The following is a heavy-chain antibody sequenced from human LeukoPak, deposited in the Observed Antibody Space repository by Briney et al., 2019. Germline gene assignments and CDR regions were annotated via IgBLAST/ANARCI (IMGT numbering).Heavy chain of an antibody. D-gene: IGHD3-10*01. J-gene: IGHJ4*02. Sequence: PSQTLSLTCTVSGGSISSGDYYWSWIRQPPGKGLEWIGYIYYRGSTYYNPSLKSRVTISVDTSKNQFSLKLSSVTAADTAVYYCAREAMVRGVIEYYYFDYWGQGTLVTVSS. CDR3: AREAMVRGVIEYYYFDY. CDR1: GGSISSGDYY. CDR2: IYYRGST. V-gene: IGHV4-30-4*01.